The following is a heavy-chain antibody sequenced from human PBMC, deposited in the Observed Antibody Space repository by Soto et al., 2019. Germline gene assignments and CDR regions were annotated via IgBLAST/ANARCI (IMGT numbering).Heavy chain of an antibody. Sequence: PSETLSLTCTVSGGSISSYYWNWIRQPPGKGLEWIGYIHDSGTTNYNPSLKSRVFISVDTSKNQFSLRLNSATAADTAVYFCARVSRLANYYGRDVYGDHWGQGTLVTVSS. CDR3: ARVSRLANYYGRDVYGDH. CDR1: GGSISSYY. CDR2: IHDSGTT. J-gene: IGHJ4*02. V-gene: IGHV4-59*12. D-gene: IGHD3-10*01.